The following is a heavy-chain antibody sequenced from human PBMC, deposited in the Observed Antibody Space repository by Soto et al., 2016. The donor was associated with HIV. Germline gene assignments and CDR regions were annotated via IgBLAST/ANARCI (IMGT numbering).Heavy chain of an antibody. CDR2: VFYSGST. Sequence: QVQLQESGPGLVKPSETLSLTCTVSGDSISGYYWSWIRQLPGKGLEWIGYVFYSGSTKYNPSLKSRVTISVDTSKNQFSLKLSSVTAADTAVYYCARSYGDFVGYYYYYYMDVWGNGPTVTVSS. V-gene: IGHV4-59*01. J-gene: IGHJ6*03. D-gene: IGHD4-17*01. CDR3: ARSYGDFVGYYYYYYMDV. CDR1: GDSISGYY.